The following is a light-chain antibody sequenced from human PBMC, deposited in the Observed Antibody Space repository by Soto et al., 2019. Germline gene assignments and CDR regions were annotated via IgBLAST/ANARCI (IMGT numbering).Light chain of an antibody. J-gene: IGKJ1*01. CDR1: QSVSSY. Sequence: EIVLTQSPATLSLSPGERATLSCXXSQSVSSYLAWYQHKPGQAPRLLIYDASNRATGIPARFSGSGSGTDFTLTISSLEPEDFAVYYCQQRSNWPWTFGQGTKVEIK. V-gene: IGKV3-11*01. CDR2: DAS. CDR3: QQRSNWPWT.